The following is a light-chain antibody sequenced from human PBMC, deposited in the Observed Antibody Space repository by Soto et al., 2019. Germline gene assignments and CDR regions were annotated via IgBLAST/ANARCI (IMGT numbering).Light chain of an antibody. CDR1: QSISRY. J-gene: IGKJ1*01. CDR2: AAS. V-gene: IGKV1-39*01. CDR3: QQSFSSPKWT. Sequence: DIRLTQSPSSLSASVGDRVTISCRASQSISRYLHWYQQKPGEAPKLLIYAASTLQSGVPSRFSGSGSGADFTLTISSLQPEDIGIYYCQQSFSSPKWTFGQGTKVE.